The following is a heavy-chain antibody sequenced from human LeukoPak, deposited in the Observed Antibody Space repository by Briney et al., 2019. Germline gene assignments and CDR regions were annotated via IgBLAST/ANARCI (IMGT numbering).Heavy chain of an antibody. J-gene: IGHJ4*02. CDR1: GCSISSSSFY. CDR3: ARETKWELLSGYNY. V-gene: IGHV4-39*07. D-gene: IGHD1-26*01. Sequence: SETLSLTCTVSGCSISSSSFYWGWIRQPPGKGLEWIGSIYYSGSTYYNPSLKSRVTISVDTSKNQFSLKLSSVTAADTAVYYCARETKWELLSGYNYWGQGTLVTVSS. CDR2: IYYSGST.